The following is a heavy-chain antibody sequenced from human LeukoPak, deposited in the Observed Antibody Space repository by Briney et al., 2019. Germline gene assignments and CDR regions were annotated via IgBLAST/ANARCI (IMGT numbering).Heavy chain of an antibody. V-gene: IGHV3-11*01. CDR1: GFTFSDYY. CDR2: ISSSGSTI. D-gene: IGHD6-19*01. J-gene: IGHJ3*02. CDR3: ARAQWLDAFDI. Sequence: GGSLRLSCAASGFTFSDYYMSWIRQAPGKGLEWVSYISSSGSTIYYADSVKGRFTISRDDAKNSLYLQMNSLRAEDTAVYYCARAQWLDAFDIWGQGTMVTVSS.